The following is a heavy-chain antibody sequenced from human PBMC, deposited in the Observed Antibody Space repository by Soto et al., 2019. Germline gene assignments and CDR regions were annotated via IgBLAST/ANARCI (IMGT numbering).Heavy chain of an antibody. CDR3: ARYGAAAGYYYMDV. CDR2: ISTTSGTR. D-gene: IGHD6-13*01. V-gene: IGHV3-48*01. CDR1: GFPFSSYS. Sequence: EVQLVESGGGLVQPGGSLRLSCAASGFPFSSYSMNWVRQAPGKGLQWLSYISTTSGTRYYADSVKGRFTISRDNAKNSLYLQMNSLRAEDTAVYFCARYGAAAGYYYMDVWGKGTTVTVSS. J-gene: IGHJ6*03.